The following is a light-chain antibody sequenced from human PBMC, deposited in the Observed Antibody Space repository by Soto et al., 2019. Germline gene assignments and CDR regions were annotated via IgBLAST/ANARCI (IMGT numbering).Light chain of an antibody. J-gene: IGKJ2*01. CDR1: QSVLTN. Sequence: EIVMTQSPATLSLSPGERVTLSCRASQSVLTNLAWSQHKPGQAPRLLISGASTRATGIPARFSGSGSGTEFTLTISSLQSEDFAVYYCQQYNNWPYTFGQGTKVEIK. CDR3: QQYNNWPYT. V-gene: IGKV3-15*01. CDR2: GAS.